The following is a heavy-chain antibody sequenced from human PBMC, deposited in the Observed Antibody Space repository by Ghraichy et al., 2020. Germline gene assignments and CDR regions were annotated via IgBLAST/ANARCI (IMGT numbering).Heavy chain of an antibody. J-gene: IGHJ2*01. V-gene: IGHV3-21*01. CDR3: ARAPGSGHPGFHYWYFDL. D-gene: IGHD6-19*01. CDR2: ISSSSSYI. Sequence: GGSLRLSCAASGFTFSIYSMNWVRQAPGKGLEWVSSISSSSSYIYYADSVKGRFTISRDNAKNSLYLQSNSLRVEDTALYYCARAPGSGHPGFHYWYFDLWGRGTLVTVSS. CDR1: GFTFSIYS.